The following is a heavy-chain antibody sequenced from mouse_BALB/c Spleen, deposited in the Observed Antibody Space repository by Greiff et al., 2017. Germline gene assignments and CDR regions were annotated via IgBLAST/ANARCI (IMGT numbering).Heavy chain of an antibody. CDR3: VRHVSMGLPWFAY. V-gene: IGHV10-1*02. Sequence: EVQLVESGGGLVQPKGSLKLSCAASGFTFNTYAMNWVRQAPGKGLEWVARIRSKSNNYATYYADSVKDRFTISRDDSQSMLYLQMNNLKTEDTAMYYCVRHVSMGLPWFAYWGQGTLVTVSA. D-gene: IGHD2-10*02. CDR2: IRSKSNNYAT. J-gene: IGHJ3*01. CDR1: GFTFNTYA.